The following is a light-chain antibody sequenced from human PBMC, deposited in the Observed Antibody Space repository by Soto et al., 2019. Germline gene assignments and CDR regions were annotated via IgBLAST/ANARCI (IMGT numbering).Light chain of an antibody. V-gene: IGKV1-9*01. CDR3: QQLNSYPFT. CDR2: AAS. J-gene: IGKJ4*01. CDR1: QGINNY. Sequence: NPCTQYPSSLSASVGDRVTITCLASQGINNYLAWYQQKPGKAPKLLIYAASTLQSGVPSRFSGSGSGTDFTLTSSSLPPEDFATYYCQQLNSYPFTFGGGTKVDIK.